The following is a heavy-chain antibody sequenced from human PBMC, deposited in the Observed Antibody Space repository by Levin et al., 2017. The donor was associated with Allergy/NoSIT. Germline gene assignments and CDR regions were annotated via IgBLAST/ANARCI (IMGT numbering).Heavy chain of an antibody. CDR1: GFTFSSYD. Sequence: PSGGSLRLSCAASGFTFSSYDMHWVRQATGKGLEWVSAIGTAGDTYYPGSVKGRFTISRENAKNSLYLQMNSLRAGDTAVYYCARQNCTNGVCYMDYWGQGTLVTVSS. V-gene: IGHV3-13*01. J-gene: IGHJ4*02. CDR2: IGTAGDT. D-gene: IGHD2-8*01. CDR3: ARQNCTNGVCYMDY.